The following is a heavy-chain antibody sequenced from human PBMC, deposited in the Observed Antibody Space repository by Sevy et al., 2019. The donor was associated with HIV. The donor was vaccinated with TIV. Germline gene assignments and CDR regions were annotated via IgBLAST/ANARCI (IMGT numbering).Heavy chain of an antibody. J-gene: IGHJ4*02. CDR2: INPNSGGT. CDR1: GYTFTGYY. V-gene: IGHV1-2*02. Sequence: ASVKVSCKASGYTFTGYYMHWVRQDPGQGLEWMGWINPNSGGTNYAQKFQGRVTMTRDTSISTAYMELSRLRSDDTAVYYCARDRRRGFYYDRSGYWTPLGYWGQGTLVTVSS. CDR3: ARDRRRGFYYDRSGYWTPLGY. D-gene: IGHD3-22*01.